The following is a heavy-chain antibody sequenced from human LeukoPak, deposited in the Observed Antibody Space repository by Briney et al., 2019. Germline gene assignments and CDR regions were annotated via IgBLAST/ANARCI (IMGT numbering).Heavy chain of an antibody. CDR2: IKSKTDGATT. Sequence: GGSLRLSCTGSGFTFGDYAMSWVRQAPGKGLEWVGRIKSKTDGATTDYAAPVKGRFTISRDDSKNVLYLQMTSLKTEDTAVYYCSTGTDFDFWGQGTLVTISS. D-gene: IGHD1-14*01. CDR3: STGTDFDF. J-gene: IGHJ4*02. CDR1: GFTFGDYA. V-gene: IGHV3-15*01.